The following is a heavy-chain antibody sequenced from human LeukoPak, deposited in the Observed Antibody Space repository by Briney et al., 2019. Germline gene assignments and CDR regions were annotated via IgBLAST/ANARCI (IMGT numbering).Heavy chain of an antibody. CDR2: INHSGST. J-gene: IGHJ4*02. CDR1: GGSFSGYY. D-gene: IGHD6-19*01. V-gene: IGHV4-34*01. Sequence: SETLSLTCAVHGGSFSGYYWSWIRQPPGKGLEWIGEINHSGSTNYNPSLKSRVTISVDTSKNQFSLKLSSVTAADTAVYYCAREGYRSGWENYFYYWGKGTLVTVSS. CDR3: AREGYRSGWENYFYY.